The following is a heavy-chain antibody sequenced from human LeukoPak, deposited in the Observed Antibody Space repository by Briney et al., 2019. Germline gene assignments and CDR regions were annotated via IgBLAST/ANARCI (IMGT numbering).Heavy chain of an antibody. J-gene: IGHJ4*02. D-gene: IGHD5-18*01. CDR3: ARALGYSYGYAVDY. CDR1: GFIFSNYN. Sequence: VGSLRLSCAASGFIFSNYNMNWVRQTPGKGLEWLSYISSSSGNIYYADSVKGRFTISGDNAKNSLYLQMNSLRAEDTAVYYCARALGYSYGYAVDYWGQGTLVSVSS. CDR2: ISSSSGNI. V-gene: IGHV3-48*01.